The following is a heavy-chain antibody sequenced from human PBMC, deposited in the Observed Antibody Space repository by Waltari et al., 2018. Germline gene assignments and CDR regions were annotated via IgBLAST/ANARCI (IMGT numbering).Heavy chain of an antibody. V-gene: IGHV3-30-3*01. J-gene: IGHJ4*02. CDR2: ISYDGSNK. Sequence: QVQLVESGGGVVQPGRSLRLSCAASGFTFSSYAMHWVRQAPGKGLEWVAVISYDGSNKYYADSVKGRFTISRDNSKNTLYLQMNSLRAEDTVVYYCARGGSYYEFDYWGQGTLVTVSS. CDR3: ARGGSYYEFDY. CDR1: GFTFSSYA. D-gene: IGHD1-26*01.